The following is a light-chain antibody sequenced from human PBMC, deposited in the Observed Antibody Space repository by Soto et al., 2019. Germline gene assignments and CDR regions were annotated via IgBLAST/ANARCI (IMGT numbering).Light chain of an antibody. CDR1: SSDVGGYNY. Sequence: QSALTQPRSVSGSPGQSVTISCTGTSSDVGGYNYVSWYQQHPGKAPQLMIYDVSKRPSGVPDRFSGSKSDNTASLTISGLQAADEADYHCCSYAGRYTFRVFGTGTKLTVL. CDR2: DVS. J-gene: IGLJ1*01. CDR3: CSYAGRYTFRV. V-gene: IGLV2-11*01.